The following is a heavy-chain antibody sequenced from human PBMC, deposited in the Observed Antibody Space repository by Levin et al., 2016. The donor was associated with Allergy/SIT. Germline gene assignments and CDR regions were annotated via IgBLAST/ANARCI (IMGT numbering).Heavy chain of an antibody. CDR3: AREDRVASHGPIWFGEPIRYGMDV. V-gene: IGHV1-69*13. CDR2: IIPIFGTA. D-gene: IGHD3-10*01. CDR1: GGTFSSYA. Sequence: SVKVSCKASGGTFSSYAISWVRQAPGQGLEWMGGIIPIFGTANYAQKFQGRVTITADESTSTAYMELSSLRSEDTAVYYCAREDRVASHGPIWFGEPIRYGMDVWGQGTTVTVSS. J-gene: IGHJ6*02.